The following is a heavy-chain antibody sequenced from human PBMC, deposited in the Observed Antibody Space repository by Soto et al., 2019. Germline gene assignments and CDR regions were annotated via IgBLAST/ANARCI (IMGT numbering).Heavy chain of an antibody. D-gene: IGHD4-17*01. CDR2: INPHSGGT. J-gene: IGHJ4*02. Sequence: SVKVACNASGYTYPCYYMHWVRQAPGQGLEWMGWINPHSGGTNDAQKFQGRVTMTRDTSISTAYMELSRLRSNDTAVYYCARDTTVTSYDYWRQGTVVTVSS. CDR3: ARDTTVTSYDY. CDR1: GYTYPCYY. V-gene: IGHV1-2*02.